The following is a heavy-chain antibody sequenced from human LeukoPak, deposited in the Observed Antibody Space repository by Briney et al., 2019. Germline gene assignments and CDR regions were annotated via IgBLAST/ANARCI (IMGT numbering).Heavy chain of an antibody. V-gene: IGHV3-53*01. CDR2: IYSGGTT. CDR1: GFTVITYY. CDR3: ARVGDHFHWNLDL. Sequence: PGGSLRLSCAASGFTVITYYMNWVRQAPGKGLECVSIIYSGGTTYYADSVKGRFTISRDTSKNTLSLQMSSLRAADTAVYFCARVGDHFHWNLDLWGRGTLVTVSS. J-gene: IGHJ2*01. D-gene: IGHD3-3*02.